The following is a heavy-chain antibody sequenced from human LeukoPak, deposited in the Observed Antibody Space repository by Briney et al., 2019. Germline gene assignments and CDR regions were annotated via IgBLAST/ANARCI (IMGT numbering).Heavy chain of an antibody. CDR1: GFTFSSYW. D-gene: IGHD2-2*01. J-gene: IGHJ5*02. CDR3: ARRLTQYDCFDP. V-gene: IGHV3-7*01. Sequence: GGSLRLSCAASGFTFSSYWMHWVRQAPGKGLEWVAKIKEDGNEIYYVDSVKGRFTISRDDTKNSLFLQMNSLRAEDTAVYYCARRLTQYDCFDPWGQGILVTVSS. CDR2: IKEDGNEI.